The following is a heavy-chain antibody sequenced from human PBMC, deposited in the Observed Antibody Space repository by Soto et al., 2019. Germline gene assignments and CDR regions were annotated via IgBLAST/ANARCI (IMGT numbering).Heavy chain of an antibody. J-gene: IGHJ4*02. V-gene: IGHV4-61*01. Sequence: QVQLQESGPGLVKPSETLSLTCTVSGGSVSSGSYYWSWIRQPPGKGLEWIGYIYYIGSTNYHPSLKSRVTISVDTSKNQFSLKLSSVTAADTAVYYCASYSGGWYDVSYWGQGTLVTVSS. CDR1: GGSVSSGSYY. D-gene: IGHD6-19*01. CDR3: ASYSGGWYDVSY. CDR2: IYYIGST.